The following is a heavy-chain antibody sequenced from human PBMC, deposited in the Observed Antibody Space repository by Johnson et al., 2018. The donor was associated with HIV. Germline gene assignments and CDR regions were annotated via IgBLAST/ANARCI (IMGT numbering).Heavy chain of an antibody. V-gene: IGHV3-20*04. D-gene: IGHD1-26*01. Sequence: VQLVESGGGVVQPGRSLRLSCAASGFTFDEHGMSWVRQAPGKGLEWVSGIAWNGATTGYADSVKGRFTISRDNVKKSLYLQMNDLRAEDTALYCCARGSGSYSTYAFDIWGQGTMVTVSS. CDR1: GFTFDEHG. CDR3: ARGSGSYSTYAFDI. CDR2: IAWNGATT. J-gene: IGHJ3*02.